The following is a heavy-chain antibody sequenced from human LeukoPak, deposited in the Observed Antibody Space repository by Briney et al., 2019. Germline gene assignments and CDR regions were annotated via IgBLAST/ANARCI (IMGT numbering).Heavy chain of an antibody. CDR3: ARGISIAAAVGYYMDV. Sequence: GGSLRLSCAASGLTVSANYMTWVHQAPGKGLEWISVIYSGGSTYYADSVKGRFTISRDNSKNTLYLQMYSLRAEDTAVYYCARGISIAAAVGYYMDVWGKGTTVTVSS. V-gene: IGHV3-53*01. J-gene: IGHJ6*03. CDR2: IYSGGST. D-gene: IGHD6-13*01. CDR1: GLTVSANY.